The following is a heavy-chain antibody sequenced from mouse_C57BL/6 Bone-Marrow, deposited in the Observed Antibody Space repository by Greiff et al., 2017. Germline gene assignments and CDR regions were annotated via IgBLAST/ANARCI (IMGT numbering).Heavy chain of an antibody. J-gene: IGHJ1*03. V-gene: IGHV1-55*01. CDR3: ARSGCGSRDWYFDV. CDR2: IYPGSGST. Sequence: QVQLQQPGAELVKPGASVKMSCKASGYTFTSYWITWVKQRPGQGLEWIGDIYPGSGSTNYNEKFKSKATLTVDTSSSTAYMQLSSLTSEDSAVYYCARSGCGSRDWYFDVWGTGTTVTVSS. CDR1: GYTFTSYW. D-gene: IGHD1-1*01.